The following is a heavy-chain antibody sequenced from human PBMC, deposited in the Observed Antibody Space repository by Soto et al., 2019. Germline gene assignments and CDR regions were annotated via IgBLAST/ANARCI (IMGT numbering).Heavy chain of an antibody. Sequence: SVKVSCKASGGTFSSYAISWVRQAPGQGLEWMGGIIPIFGTANYAQKFQGRVTITADESTSTAYMELSSLRSEDTAVYYCAICRLGYCSGGSCYIPYYFDYWGQGTLVTVSS. CDR1: GGTFSSYA. D-gene: IGHD2-15*01. J-gene: IGHJ4*02. V-gene: IGHV1-69*13. CDR2: IIPIFGTA. CDR3: AICRLGYCSGGSCYIPYYFDY.